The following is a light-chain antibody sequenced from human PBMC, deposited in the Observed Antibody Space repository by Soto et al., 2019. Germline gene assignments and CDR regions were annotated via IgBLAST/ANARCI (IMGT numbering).Light chain of an antibody. J-gene: IGKJ4*01. CDR3: QQRSNWPPLT. Sequence: EIVLTQSPGTLSLSPGERATLSCRASQKISSYLAWYQQKPGQAPRLLIYDASNRGTGIPARFSGSGSGTDFTLTISSLEPEDFAVYYCQQRSNWPPLTFGGGTKVEIK. V-gene: IGKV3-11*01. CDR1: QKISSY. CDR2: DAS.